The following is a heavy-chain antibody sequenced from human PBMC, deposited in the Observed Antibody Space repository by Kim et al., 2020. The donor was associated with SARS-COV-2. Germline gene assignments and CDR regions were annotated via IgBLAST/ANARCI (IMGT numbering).Heavy chain of an antibody. CDR1: GFTFSSYS. J-gene: IGHJ1*01. V-gene: IGHV3-21*01. CDR3: ARDGGIAAAGPEYFQH. Sequence: GGSLRLSCAASGFTFSSYSMNWVRQAPGKGLEWVSSISSSSSYIYYADSVKGRFTISRDNAKNSLYLQMNSLRAEDTAVYYCARDGGIAAAGPEYFQHWGQGTLVTVSS. D-gene: IGHD6-13*01. CDR2: ISSSSSYI.